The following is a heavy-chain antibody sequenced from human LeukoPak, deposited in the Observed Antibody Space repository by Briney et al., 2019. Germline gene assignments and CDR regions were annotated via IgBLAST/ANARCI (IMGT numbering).Heavy chain of an antibody. V-gene: IGHV4-4*07. D-gene: IGHD4-17*01. CDR2: IFTSGNT. CDR3: ATSTVTSQNSYHYIDV. CDR1: GDSINIYY. J-gene: IGHJ6*03. Sequence: SETLSPTCTASGDSINIYYWSWIRQPAGKGLEWIGRIFTSGNTNYNPSLKSRLTLSVDKSKNQFSLKLNSVTAADTAMYYCATSTVTSQNSYHYIDVWGKGTTVTVSS.